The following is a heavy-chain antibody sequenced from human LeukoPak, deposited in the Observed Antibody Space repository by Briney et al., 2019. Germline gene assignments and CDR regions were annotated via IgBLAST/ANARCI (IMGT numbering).Heavy chain of an antibody. D-gene: IGHD6-13*01. CDR2: IYHSGST. Sequence: SETLSLTCTVSGYSISSGYYWGWIRQPPGKGLEWIGSIYHSGSTYYNPSLKSRVTISVDTSKNQFSLKLSSVTAADTAVYYCARRSSSWPHFDYWGQGTLATVSS. V-gene: IGHV4-38-2*02. CDR3: ARRSSSWPHFDY. CDR1: GYSISSGYY. J-gene: IGHJ4*02.